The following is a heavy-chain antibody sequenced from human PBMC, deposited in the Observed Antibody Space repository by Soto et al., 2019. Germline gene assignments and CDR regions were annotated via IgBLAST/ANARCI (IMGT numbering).Heavy chain of an antibody. CDR1: GYTFASYD. CDR3: ASVRGAYNWFDP. CDR2: MNPNSGNT. V-gene: IGHV1-8*01. J-gene: IGHJ5*02. D-gene: IGHD2-8*01. Sequence: ASVKVSCKASGYTFASYDINWVRQATGQGLEWMGWMNPNSGNTGYAQKFQGRVTMTRNTSISTAYMELSSLRSEDTAVYYCASVRGAYNWFDPWGQGTLVTVSS.